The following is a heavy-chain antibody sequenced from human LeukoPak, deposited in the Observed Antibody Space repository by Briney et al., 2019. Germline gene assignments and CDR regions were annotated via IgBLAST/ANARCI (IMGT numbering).Heavy chain of an antibody. J-gene: IGHJ4*02. CDR2: ISSSSNTK. Sequence: GGSLRLSCAASGFTFSSYAMHWVRQAPGKGLEWVSYISSSSNTKYYADSVKGRFTISRDNAKNSLYLQMNSLRAEDTAVYFCARGGSYSLAIGYWGQGTLVTVSS. V-gene: IGHV3-48*01. CDR3: ARGGSYSLAIGY. D-gene: IGHD1-26*01. CDR1: GFTFSSYA.